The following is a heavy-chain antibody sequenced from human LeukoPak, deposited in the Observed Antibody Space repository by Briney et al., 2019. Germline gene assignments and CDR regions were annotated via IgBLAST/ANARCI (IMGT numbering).Heavy chain of an antibody. CDR3: ARGDSSTGAFDI. CDR2: MNPNSGNT. J-gene: IGHJ3*02. D-gene: IGHD2-2*01. CDR1: GYTFTSYD. Sequence: ASVKVSCKASGYTFTSYDINWVRQATGQGLEWMGWMNPNSGNTGYAQRFQGRVTITRNTSISTAYMELSSLRSEDTAVYYCARGDSSTGAFDIWGQGTMVTVSS. V-gene: IGHV1-8*03.